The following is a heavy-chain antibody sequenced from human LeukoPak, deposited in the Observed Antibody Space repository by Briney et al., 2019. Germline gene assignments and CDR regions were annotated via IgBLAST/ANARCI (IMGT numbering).Heavy chain of an antibody. CDR3: AISSYYYYYYMDV. Sequence: SETLSLTCTVSGGSISSHYWSWIRQPPGKGLEWSGYIYYSGSTNYNPSLKSRVTISVDTSKNQFSLKLSSVTAADTAVYYCAISSYYYYYYMDVWGKGTTVTVSS. CDR2: IYYSGST. V-gene: IGHV4-59*11. CDR1: GGSISSHY. J-gene: IGHJ6*03.